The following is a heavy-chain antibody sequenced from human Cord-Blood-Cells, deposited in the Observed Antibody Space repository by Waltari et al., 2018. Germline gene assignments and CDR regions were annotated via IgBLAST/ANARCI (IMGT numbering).Heavy chain of an antibody. V-gene: IGHV4-34*01. CDR3: ARGLAIAAAGNRGLGY. CDR2: INHSGST. CDR1: GGSFSGYY. D-gene: IGHD6-13*01. Sequence: QVQLQQWGAGLLKPSETLSLTCAVYGGSFSGYYWSWIRQPPGKGLAWIGEINHSGSTNYNRSLKSRVTISVDTSKNQFSLKLSSVTAADTAVYYCARGLAIAAAGNRGLGYWGQGTLVTVSS. J-gene: IGHJ4*02.